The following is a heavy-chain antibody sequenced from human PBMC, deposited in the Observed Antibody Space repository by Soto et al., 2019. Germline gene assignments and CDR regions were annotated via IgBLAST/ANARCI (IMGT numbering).Heavy chain of an antibody. Sequence: PSQTLSLTCSISGDRVSTNSATWDWIRPSPSRGLEWLGRTYYRSKWYNDYAVSVKGRITINPDTSNNQLSLQLNSVTPDDTAVYYCARLIGNSWLDSWGQGTLVTVSS. CDR1: GDRVSTNSAT. J-gene: IGHJ5*01. CDR2: TYYRSKWYN. CDR3: ARLIGNSWLDS. D-gene: IGHD2-8*01. V-gene: IGHV6-1*01.